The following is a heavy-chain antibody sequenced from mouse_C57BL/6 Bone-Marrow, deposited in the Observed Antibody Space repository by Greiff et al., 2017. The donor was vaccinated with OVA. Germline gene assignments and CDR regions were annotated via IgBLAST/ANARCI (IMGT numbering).Heavy chain of an antibody. J-gene: IGHJ3*01. V-gene: IGHV2-2*01. D-gene: IGHD2-2*01. Sequence: VKVVESGPGLVQPSQSLSITCTVSGFSLTSYGVHWVRQSPGKGLEWLGVIWSGGSTDYNAAFISRLSISKDNSKSQVFFKMNSLQADDTAIYYCARRGYDAWFAYWGQGTLVTVSA. CDR2: IWSGGST. CDR3: ARRGYDAWFAY. CDR1: GFSLTSYG.